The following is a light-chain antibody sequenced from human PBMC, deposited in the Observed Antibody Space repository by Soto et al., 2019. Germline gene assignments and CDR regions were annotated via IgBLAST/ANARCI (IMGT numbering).Light chain of an antibody. J-gene: IGKJ1*01. V-gene: IGKV1-5*01. CDR1: QSITGW. Sequence: DIQMTQSPSTLSASVGDRVTITCRASQSITGWLAWYQQKPGKAPNLLIYDASTLGSGVPSRFSGSGSGTDFTLTISSLKPDDFATYYCQQYNTYSWTFGHGTKVDIK. CDR3: QQYNTYSWT. CDR2: DAS.